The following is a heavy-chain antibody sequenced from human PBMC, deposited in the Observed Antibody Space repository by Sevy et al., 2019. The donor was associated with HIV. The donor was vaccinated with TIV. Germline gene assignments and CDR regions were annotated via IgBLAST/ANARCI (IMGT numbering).Heavy chain of an antibody. Sequence: SETLSLTCAVSGYSISSGYYWGWIRQPPGKGLEWIGSFYDSGSTYYNPSLKSRVTISVDTSKNQFSLKLSPVTAADTAVYYCARHRPDGLSTLFFDYWGQGTLVTVSS. V-gene: IGHV4-38-2*01. CDR3: ARHRPDGLSTLFFDY. CDR2: FYDSGST. J-gene: IGHJ4*02. CDR1: GYSISSGYY.